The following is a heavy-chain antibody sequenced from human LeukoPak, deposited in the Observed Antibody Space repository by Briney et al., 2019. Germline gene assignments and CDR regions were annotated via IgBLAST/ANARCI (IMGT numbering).Heavy chain of an antibody. CDR2: IKSETDGGTT. CDR3: TTGRYCTRTSCHAGIDWFAP. Sequence: GGSLRLSCTASGFIFHKAWMNWVRQAPGKGLEWVGRIKSETDGGTTDYGAPVKGRFIMSRDDSKNTLYLQMNTLETEDTAMYYCTTGRYCTRTSCHAGIDWFAPWGRGTLVIVSS. V-gene: IGHV3-15*01. J-gene: IGHJ5*02. CDR1: GFIFHKAW. D-gene: IGHD2-2*01.